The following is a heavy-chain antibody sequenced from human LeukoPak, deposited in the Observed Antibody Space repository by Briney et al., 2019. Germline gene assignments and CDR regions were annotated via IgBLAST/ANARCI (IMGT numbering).Heavy chain of an antibody. D-gene: IGHD1-26*01. CDR2: INTDGQTT. V-gene: IGHV3-74*01. J-gene: IGHJ4*02. CDR1: GFTFSNYW. Sequence: PGGSLRLSCAASGFTFSNYWMHWVRQAPGKGLVWVSRINTDGQTTSYADSVKGRFTISRDNARNSLYLQMNSLRAEDTAVYYCARDRYVGATTAGDSDSWGQGTLVTVSS. CDR3: ARDRYVGATTAGDSDS.